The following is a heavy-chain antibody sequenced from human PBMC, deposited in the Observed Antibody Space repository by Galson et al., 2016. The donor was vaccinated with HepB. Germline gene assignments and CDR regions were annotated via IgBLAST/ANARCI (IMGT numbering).Heavy chain of an antibody. CDR1: GDSISDRYW. D-gene: IGHD3-10*01. J-gene: IGHJ5*02. CDR2: IYHDGRT. Sequence: SETLSLTCAVSGDSISDRYWWSWVRQPPGKGLEWIGEIYHDGRTNYNPSLKSRVTMTVDKSNNQVPLRLSSVTAADTAVYFCARGIGASRLSYYGSGTNYKFWFDPWGPGTLVTVSS. CDR3: ARGIGASRLSYYGSGTNYKFWFDP. V-gene: IGHV4-4*02.